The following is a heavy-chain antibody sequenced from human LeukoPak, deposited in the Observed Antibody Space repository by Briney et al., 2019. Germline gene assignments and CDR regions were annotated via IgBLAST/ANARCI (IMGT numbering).Heavy chain of an antibody. CDR1: GGSISSSSNY. CDR2: IYYSGTT. Sequence: PSETLSLTYTVSGGSISSSSNYWGWIRQPPGKGLEWMVSIYYSGTTYYSPSLKSRVTISVNMSKNQFSLRLSSVTAADTAAYYCARSYCSSSCYAVGAFDIWGGGTVVSVSS. CDR3: ARSYCSSSCYAVGAFDI. V-gene: IGHV4-39*01. J-gene: IGHJ3*02. D-gene: IGHD2-2*01.